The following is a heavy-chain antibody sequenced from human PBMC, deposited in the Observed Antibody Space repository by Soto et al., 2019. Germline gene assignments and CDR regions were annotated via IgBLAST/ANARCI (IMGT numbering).Heavy chain of an antibody. CDR3: AGTIDSYYYYYGMDV. D-gene: IGHD3-10*01. V-gene: IGHV3-23*01. CDR1: GFTFSSYA. J-gene: IGHJ6*02. Sequence: VGSLRLSCAASGFTFSSYAMSWVRQAPVKVLEWVSAISGSGGSTYYADSVKGRFTISRDNSKNTLYLQMNSLRAEDTAVYYCAGTIDSYYYYYGMDVWGQGTTVTVSS. CDR2: ISGSGGST.